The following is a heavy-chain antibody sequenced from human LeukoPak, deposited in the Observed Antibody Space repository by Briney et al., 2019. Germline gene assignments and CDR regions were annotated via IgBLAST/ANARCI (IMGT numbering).Heavy chain of an antibody. CDR1: GGTFSSYA. CDR3: ATTRYYYDSSDAFDI. J-gene: IGHJ3*02. V-gene: IGHV1-69*06. CDR2: IIPIFGTA. Sequence: ASVKVSFKASGGTFSSYAISWVRQAPGQGLEWMGRIIPIFGTANYEQKLQGRVTITADKSTSTAYMELSSLRSEDTAVYYCATTRYYYDSSDAFDIWGQGTMVTVSS. D-gene: IGHD3-22*01.